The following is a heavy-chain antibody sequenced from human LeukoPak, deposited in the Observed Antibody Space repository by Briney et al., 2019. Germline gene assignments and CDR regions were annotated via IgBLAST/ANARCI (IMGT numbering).Heavy chain of an antibody. CDR2: IYYSGST. Sequence: SETLSLTCTVSGGSISSSSYYWSWIRQPPGKGLEWIGYIYYSGSTNYNPSLKSRVTISVDTSKNQFSLKLSSVTAADTAVYYCARDGRLLWFGELLYPYYFDYWGQGTLVTVSS. D-gene: IGHD3-10*01. J-gene: IGHJ4*02. CDR1: GGSISSSSYY. V-gene: IGHV4-61*01. CDR3: ARDGRLLWFGELLYPYYFDY.